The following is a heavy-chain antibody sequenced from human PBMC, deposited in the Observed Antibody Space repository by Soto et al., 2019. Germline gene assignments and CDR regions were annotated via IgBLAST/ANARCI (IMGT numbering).Heavy chain of an antibody. V-gene: IGHV1-18*04. Sequence: ASVKVSCKASGYTFTSYGISWVRQAPGQGLEWMGWISAYNGNTNYAQKLQGRVTMTTDTSTSTAYMELRSLRSDDTAVYYCARVSRLLWFGGSFAFWGQGTLVTVSA. CDR3: ARVSRLLWFGGSFAF. D-gene: IGHD3-10*01. CDR1: GYTFTSYG. J-gene: IGHJ4*02. CDR2: ISAYNGNT.